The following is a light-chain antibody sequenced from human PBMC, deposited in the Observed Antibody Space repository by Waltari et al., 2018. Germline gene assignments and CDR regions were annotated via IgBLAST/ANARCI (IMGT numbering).Light chain of an antibody. CDR1: QSIATD. J-gene: IGKJ4*01. V-gene: IGKV3D-15*01. CDR3: QQYNRWPPLT. CDR2: HAS. Sequence: EVVMTQSPATLSVSPGERATLSCRASQSIATDLAWYQHKPGQAPRLLIYHASTRATAIPTRCRGSGSGTDFTRTISGLQSEDSAVYYCQQYNRWPPLTFGGGTKVEI.